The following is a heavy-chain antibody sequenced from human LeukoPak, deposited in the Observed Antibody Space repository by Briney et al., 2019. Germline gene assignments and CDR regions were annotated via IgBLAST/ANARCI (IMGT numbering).Heavy chain of an antibody. CDR1: GYSISSGYY. J-gene: IGHJ6*03. V-gene: IGHV4-38-2*02. D-gene: IGHD2-21*01. CDR2: IYHSGST. CDR3: AGGEYVSAMDV. Sequence: SETLSLTCTVSGYSISSGYYWGWIRQPPGKGLEWIGEIYHSGSTNYNPSLKSRVTISVDKSKNQFSLKLSSVTAADTAVYYCAGGEYVSAMDVWGKGTTVTVSS.